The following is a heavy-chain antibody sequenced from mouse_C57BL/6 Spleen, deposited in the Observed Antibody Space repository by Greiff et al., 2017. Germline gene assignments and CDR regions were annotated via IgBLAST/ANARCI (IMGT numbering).Heavy chain of an antibody. V-gene: IGHV5-17*01. CDR2: ISSGSSTI. D-gene: IGHD1-1*01. J-gene: IGHJ4*01. CDR3: ARSYYGYYYAMDY. Sequence: EVQLVESGGGLAKPGGSLKLSCAASGFTFSDYGMHWVRQAPEKGLEWVAYISSGSSTIYYADTVKGRFTISRDNAKNTLFLQMTSLRSEDTAMYYCARSYYGYYYAMDYWGQGTSVTVSS. CDR1: GFTFSDYG.